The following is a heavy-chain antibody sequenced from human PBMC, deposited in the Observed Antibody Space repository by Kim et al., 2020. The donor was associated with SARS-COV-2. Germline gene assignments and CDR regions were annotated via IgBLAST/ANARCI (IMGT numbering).Heavy chain of an antibody. D-gene: IGHD5-18*01. Sequence: SETLSLTCTVSGGSISSSSYYWGWIRQPPGKGLEWIGSIYYSGSTYYNPSLKSRVTISVDTSKNQFSLKLSSVTAADTAVYYCARDGVQLWSDLDYWGQGTLVTVAS. J-gene: IGHJ4*02. CDR3: ARDGVQLWSDLDY. V-gene: IGHV4-39*07. CDR2: IYYSGST. CDR1: GGSISSSSYY.